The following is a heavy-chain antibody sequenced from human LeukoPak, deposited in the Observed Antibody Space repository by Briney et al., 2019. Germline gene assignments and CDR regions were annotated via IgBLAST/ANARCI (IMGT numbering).Heavy chain of an antibody. CDR1: GGSISSYY. Sequence: PSETLSLTCTVSGGSISSYYWSWIRQPPGKGLEYIGYIYYSGSTSYNPSLKSRVTISLDTSKNQFSLKLSSVTAADTAVYYCARDYPNGYFDYWGQGTLVTVSS. J-gene: IGHJ4*02. D-gene: IGHD4/OR15-4a*01. V-gene: IGHV4-59*01. CDR2: IYYSGST. CDR3: ARDYPNGYFDY.